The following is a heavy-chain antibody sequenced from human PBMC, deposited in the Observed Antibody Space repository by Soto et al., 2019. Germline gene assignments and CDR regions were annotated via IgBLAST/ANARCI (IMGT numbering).Heavy chain of an antibody. V-gene: IGHV3-30-3*01. CDR2: ISYDGSNK. Sequence: QVQLVESGGGVVQPGRSLRLSCAASGFTFSSYAMHWVRQAPGKGLEWVAVISYDGSNKYYADSVKGRFTISRDNSKNTLYLQMNSLRAEDTAVYYCARDDYPTVTYYYYGMDVWGQGTTVTVSS. CDR3: ARDDYPTVTYYYYGMDV. J-gene: IGHJ6*02. D-gene: IGHD4-17*01. CDR1: GFTFSSYA.